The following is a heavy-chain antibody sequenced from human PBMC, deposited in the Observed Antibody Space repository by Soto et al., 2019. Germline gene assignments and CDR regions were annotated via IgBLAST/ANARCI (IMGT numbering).Heavy chain of an antibody. J-gene: IGHJ6*02. D-gene: IGHD6-13*01. CDR3: ARGSYIAAAGNYYYYYGMDV. CDR1: GGSFSGYY. Sequence: PPETLSLTCAVYGGSFSGYYWSWIRQPPGKGLEWIGEINHSGSTNYNPSLKSRVTISVDTSKNQFSLKLSSVTAADTAVYYCARGSYIAAAGNYYYYYGMDVWGRGTTVTVSS. CDR2: INHSGST. V-gene: IGHV4-34*01.